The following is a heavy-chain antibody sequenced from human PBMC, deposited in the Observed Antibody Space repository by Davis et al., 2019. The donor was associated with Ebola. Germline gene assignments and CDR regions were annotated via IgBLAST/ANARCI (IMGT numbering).Heavy chain of an antibody. J-gene: IGHJ5*02. CDR1: GGSISSYY. CDR3: AREQGLLLRFLGTSGGWFDP. CDR2: IYYSGST. Sequence: SETLSLTCTVSGGSISSYYWSWIRQPPGKGLEWIGYIYYSGSTNYNPSLKSRVTISVDTSKNQFSLKLSSVTAADTAVYYCAREQGLLLRFLGTSGGWFDPWGQGTLVTVSS. D-gene: IGHD3-3*01. V-gene: IGHV4-59*01.